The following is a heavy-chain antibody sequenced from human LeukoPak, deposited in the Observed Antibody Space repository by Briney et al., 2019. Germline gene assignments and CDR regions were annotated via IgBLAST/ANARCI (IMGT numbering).Heavy chain of an antibody. V-gene: IGHV3-23*01. D-gene: IGHD4-17*01. CDR1: DFTFANYA. J-gene: IGHJ3*01. CDR3: GRDPNGDYIGAFEF. Sequence: GGSLRLSCVGSDFTFANYAMTWVRLTPGKGLEWVSSIKGSGSYAMYADSVSGRFATSRDNSRNTIFLQMTSLSAEDTAIYYCGRDPNGDYIGAFEFWGLGTLVSVSS. CDR2: IKGSGSYA.